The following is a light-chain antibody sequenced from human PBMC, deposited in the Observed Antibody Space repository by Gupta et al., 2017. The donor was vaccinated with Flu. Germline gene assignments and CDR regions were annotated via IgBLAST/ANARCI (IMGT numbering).Light chain of an antibody. CDR2: DDN. CDR3: HVWHSGDDHCV. J-gene: IGLJ1*01. Sequence: SYVLTQAPSVSVAPGQTATITCGGDNIQRRSVHWYQQRPGRAPVLVVHDDNDRPSGVPERFSGSNSGDTATLTISRVEPGDEADYYCHVWHSGDDHCVFGPGTRVTVL. CDR1: NIQRRS. V-gene: IGLV3-21*02.